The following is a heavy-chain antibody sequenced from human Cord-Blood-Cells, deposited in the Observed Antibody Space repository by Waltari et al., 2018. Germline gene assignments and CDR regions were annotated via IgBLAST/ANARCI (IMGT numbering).Heavy chain of an antibody. CDR1: GGSISSYY. CDR3: ARGLRYYGSGSYYNYYYYYMDV. D-gene: IGHD3-10*01. CDR2: IYTSGST. Sequence: QVQLQESGPGLVKPSETLSLTCTVSGGSISSYYWSWIRQPAGKGLEWIGRIYTSGSTNYNPSLKSRVTMSVDTSKNQFSLKLSSVTAADTAVYYWARGLRYYGSGSYYNYYYYYMDVWGKGTTVTVSS. J-gene: IGHJ6*03. V-gene: IGHV4-4*07.